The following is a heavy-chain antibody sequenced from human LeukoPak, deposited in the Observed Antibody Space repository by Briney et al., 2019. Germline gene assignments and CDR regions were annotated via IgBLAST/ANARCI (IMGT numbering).Heavy chain of an antibody. CDR1: RLTFSTYS. D-gene: IGHD4-23*01. Sequence: GGSLRLSCAASRLTFSTYSMNRVRQAPGKGLEWVSSISSSSSNIYYADSLRGRFTISRDNAKNSLYLQMNSLRAEDTAVCYCATSTAGRWYRDSHYFDYWGQGALVTVSS. CDR2: ISSSSSNI. V-gene: IGHV3-21*01. CDR3: ATSTAGRWYRDSHYFDY. J-gene: IGHJ4*02.